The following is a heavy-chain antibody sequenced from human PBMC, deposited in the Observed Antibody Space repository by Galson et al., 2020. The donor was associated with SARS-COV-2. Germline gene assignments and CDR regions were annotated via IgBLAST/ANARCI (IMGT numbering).Heavy chain of an antibody. CDR3: AKGSISCSSTACYADN. V-gene: IGHV3-30*18. Sequence: GSLRLSCAASGFTFSNYAMHWVRQAPGKGLEWVAFISYDGSNKYYADSVKGRFASSRDNSKTTLYLQMNSLRAEDTAVYYCAKGSISCSSTACYADNWGQGTLVTGSS. CDR1: GFTFSNYA. J-gene: IGHJ4*02. CDR2: ISYDGSNK. D-gene: IGHD2-2*01.